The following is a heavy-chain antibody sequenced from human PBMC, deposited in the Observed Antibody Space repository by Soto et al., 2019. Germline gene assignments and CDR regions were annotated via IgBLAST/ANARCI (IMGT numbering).Heavy chain of an antibody. CDR2: IYYSGST. D-gene: IGHD2-21*01. CDR1: GGSISSGDYY. Sequence: QVQLQESGPGLVKPSQTLSLTCTVSGGSISSGDYYWSWIRQPPGKGLEWIGYIYYSGSTYYNPYLKKRVTRSVDTSKNQISLQLSSVTAADTAVYYCASEGRLGVTLWRFDPWGEGSLVTVSS. V-gene: IGHV4-30-4*01. CDR3: ASEGRLGVTLWRFDP. J-gene: IGHJ5*02.